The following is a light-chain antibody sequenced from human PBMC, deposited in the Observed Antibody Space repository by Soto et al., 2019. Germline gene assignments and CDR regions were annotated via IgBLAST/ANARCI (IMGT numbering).Light chain of an antibody. CDR3: QQYGSSRT. CDR2: GAS. Sequence: EMVLTQSPATLSLSPGERATLSCRASQSVSSYLAWYQQKPGQAPRLLIYGASSRATGIPDRFSGSGSGTDFTLTISRLGPEDFAVYYCQQYGSSRTFGQGTNVDIK. V-gene: IGKV3-20*01. CDR1: QSVSSY. J-gene: IGKJ1*01.